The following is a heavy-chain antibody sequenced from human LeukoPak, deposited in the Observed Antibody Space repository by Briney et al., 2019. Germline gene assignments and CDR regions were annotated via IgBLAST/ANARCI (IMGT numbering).Heavy chain of an antibody. CDR1: GGSITQTNY. J-gene: IGHJ4*02. V-gene: IGHV4-4*02. CDR2: VNLQGGT. Sequence: SGTLSLTCDVSGGSITQTNYWTWVHQPPGKGLEWIGEVNLQGGTNYNPSLLRRVAISVDTSANHVASVTAADTAVYYCAREGGSYRPLDYSGQGTLVTVSS. CDR3: AREGGSYRPLDY. D-gene: IGHD3-16*02.